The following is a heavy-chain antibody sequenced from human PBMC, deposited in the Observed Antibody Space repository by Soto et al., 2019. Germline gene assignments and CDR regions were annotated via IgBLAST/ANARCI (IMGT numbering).Heavy chain of an antibody. Sequence: PGGSLILSCAASGFTFATYTMNWVRQAPGKGLEWVSGIYGSGDSTFYADSVKGRFTISRDNSKNTLYLQMNSLRAEDTAVYYCATDARPXGYCDFHSWXQGP. V-gene: IGHV3-23*01. CDR3: ATDARPXGYCDFHS. CDR1: GFTFATYT. CDR2: IYGSGDST. D-gene: IGHD5-12*01. J-gene: IGHJ4*02.